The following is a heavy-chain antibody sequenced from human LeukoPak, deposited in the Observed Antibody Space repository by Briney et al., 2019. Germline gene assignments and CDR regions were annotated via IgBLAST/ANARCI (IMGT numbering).Heavy chain of an antibody. CDR3: ARDYADYVGYFFFGY. CDR1: GFTFNNYA. CDR2: ISGGGETT. D-gene: IGHD4-17*01. J-gene: IGHJ4*02. V-gene: IGHV3-23*01. Sequence: GGSLRLACAASGFTFNNYAMNWVRQAPGKGLEWVSSISGGGETTYYADSAKGRFTISRDNSQNTLYLQVNSLRAEDTAVYYCARDYADYVGYFFFGYWGQGTLVTVSS.